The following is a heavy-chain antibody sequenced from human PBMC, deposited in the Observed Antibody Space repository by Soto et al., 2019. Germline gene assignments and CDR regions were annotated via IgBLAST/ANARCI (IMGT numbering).Heavy chain of an antibody. CDR3: AXPPYYDSSGYYSNFFDY. D-gene: IGHD3-22*01. CDR1: GYSFTSYW. CDR2: IYPGDSDT. Sequence: PGESLKISCKGSGYSFTSYWIGWVRQMPGKGLEWMGIIYPGDSDTRYSPSFQGQVTISADKSISTAYLQWSSLKASDTAMYYCAXPPYYDSSGYYSNFFDYWGQGTLVTVSS. V-gene: IGHV5-51*01. J-gene: IGHJ4*02.